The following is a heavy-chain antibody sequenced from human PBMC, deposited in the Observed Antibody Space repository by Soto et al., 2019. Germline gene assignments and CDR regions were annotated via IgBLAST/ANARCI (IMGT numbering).Heavy chain of an antibody. J-gene: IGHJ3*02. CDR3: VSAKPGYYDFWSGYYFGNAFDI. V-gene: IGHV4-59*01. D-gene: IGHD3-3*01. CDR2: IYYSGST. Sequence: QVQLQESGPGLVKPSETLSLTCTVSGGSISSYYWSWIRQPPGKGLEWIGYIYYSGSTNYNPSLKSRVTISVDTSKNQFSLKLSSVTAADTAVYYCVSAKPGYYDFWSGYYFGNAFDIWGQGTMVTVSS. CDR1: GGSISSYY.